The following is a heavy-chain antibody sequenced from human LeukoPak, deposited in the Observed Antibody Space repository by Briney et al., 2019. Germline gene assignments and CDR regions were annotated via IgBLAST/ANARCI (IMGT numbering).Heavy chain of an antibody. CDR2: INPSGGST. V-gene: IGHV1-46*01. D-gene: IGHD4-17*01. J-gene: IGHJ4*02. CDR3: VITVTNFDY. Sequence: ASVKVSCKASGYTFTSYYMHWVRQAPGQGLEWMGIINPSGGSTSYAQKFQGRVTMTRDTSTSTVYMELSSVRSEDTAVYYCVITVTNFDYWGQGTLVTVSS. CDR1: GYTFTSYY.